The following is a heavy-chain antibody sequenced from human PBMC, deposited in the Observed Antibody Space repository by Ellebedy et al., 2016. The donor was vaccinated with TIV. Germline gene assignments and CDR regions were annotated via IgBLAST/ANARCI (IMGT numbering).Heavy chain of an antibody. V-gene: IGHV3-74*01. Sequence: GGSLRLXXAASGFTFSSYWMHWVRQAPGKGLVWVSRINSDGSSTSYADSVKGRFTISRDNAKNTLYLQMNSLRAEDTAVYYCARDPVNRYCSGGSCYSGNYYYYGMDVWGQGTTVTVSS. CDR3: ARDPVNRYCSGGSCYSGNYYYYGMDV. CDR1: GFTFSSYW. J-gene: IGHJ6*02. CDR2: INSDGSST. D-gene: IGHD2-15*01.